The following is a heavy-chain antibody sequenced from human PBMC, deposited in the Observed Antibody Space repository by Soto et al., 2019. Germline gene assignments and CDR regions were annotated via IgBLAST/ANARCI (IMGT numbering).Heavy chain of an antibody. Sequence: GASVKVSCKASGYTFTSYGISWVRQAPGQGLEWMGWISAYNGNTNYAQKLQGRVTMTTDTSTSTAYMELRSLRSDDTAVYYCATSGGAVAGTGGVYYFDYWGQGTLVTVSS. CDR2: ISAYNGNT. J-gene: IGHJ4*02. D-gene: IGHD6-19*01. CDR3: ATSGGAVAGTGGVYYFDY. V-gene: IGHV1-18*01. CDR1: GYTFTSYG.